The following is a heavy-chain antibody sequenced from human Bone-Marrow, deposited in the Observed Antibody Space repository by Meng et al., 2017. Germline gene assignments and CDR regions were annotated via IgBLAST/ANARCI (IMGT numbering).Heavy chain of an antibody. CDR2: ISWNSGSI. V-gene: IGHV3-9*01. D-gene: IGHD2-15*01. Sequence: GGSLRLSCAASGFTFDDYAMHWVRQAPGKGLEWVSGISWNSGSIGYADSVKGRFTISRDNAKNSLYLQMNSLRAEDTAVYYCARGPKWSRAYYYGMDVWGQGTTVTVSS. CDR3: ARGPKWSRAYYYGMDV. CDR1: GFTFDDYA. J-gene: IGHJ6*02.